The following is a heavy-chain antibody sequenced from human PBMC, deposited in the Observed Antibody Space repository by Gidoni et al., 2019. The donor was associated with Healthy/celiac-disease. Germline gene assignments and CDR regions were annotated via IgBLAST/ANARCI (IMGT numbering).Heavy chain of an antibody. J-gene: IGHJ4*02. V-gene: IGHV4-61*02. Sequence: QVQLQESGPGLVKPSQTLSLTCTVSGGSISSGSYYWSWIRQPAGKGLEWIGRIYTSGSTNYNPSLKSRVTISVDTSKNQFSLKLSSVTAADTAVYYCARVEYSYGYGFDYWGQGTLVTVSS. CDR1: GGSISSGSYY. CDR2: IYTSGST. D-gene: IGHD5-18*01. CDR3: ARVEYSYGYGFDY.